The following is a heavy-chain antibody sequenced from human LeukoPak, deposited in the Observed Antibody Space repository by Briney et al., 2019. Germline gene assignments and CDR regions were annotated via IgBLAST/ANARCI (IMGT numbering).Heavy chain of an antibody. D-gene: IGHD3-10*01. Sequence: GSSVKVSCKASGGTFSSYAISSVRQAPGQGLEWMGGIIPIFGTANYAQKFQGRVTITTDESTSTAYMELSSRRSEDTAGYYCARGSTGNHSPPHFDYWGQGTLVTVSS. V-gene: IGHV1-69*05. CDR2: IIPIFGTA. J-gene: IGHJ4*02. CDR1: GGTFSSYA. CDR3: ARGSTGNHSPPHFDY.